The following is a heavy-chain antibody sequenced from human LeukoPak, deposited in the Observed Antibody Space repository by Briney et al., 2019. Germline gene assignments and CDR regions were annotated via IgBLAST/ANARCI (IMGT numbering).Heavy chain of an antibody. J-gene: IGHJ4*02. CDR1: GFTFSSYA. CDR2: ISGSGGST. D-gene: IGHD3-10*01. Sequence: GGSLRLSCAASGFTFSSYAMSWVRQAPGKGLEWVSAISGSGGSTYYADSVKGRFTISRDNSKNTLYLQMNSLRAEDTAVYYCARDGSYSGSGSPSYYWGQGTLVTVSS. CDR3: ARDGSYSGSGSPSYY. V-gene: IGHV3-23*01.